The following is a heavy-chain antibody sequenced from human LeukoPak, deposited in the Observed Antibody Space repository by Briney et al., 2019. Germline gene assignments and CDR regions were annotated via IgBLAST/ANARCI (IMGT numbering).Heavy chain of an antibody. CDR3: GRERDYGMDG. CDR1: GFTFSSYA. V-gene: IGHV3-23*01. CDR2: ISGSGGST. Sequence: GWSLRLSCAASGFTFSSYAMSWVRQAPGKGLEWVSAISGSGGSTYYADSVRDRFTISKDNSRNTLYLQMNSLRAEDTAVYYCGRERDYGMDGWGQGTTVTVSS. J-gene: IGHJ6*02.